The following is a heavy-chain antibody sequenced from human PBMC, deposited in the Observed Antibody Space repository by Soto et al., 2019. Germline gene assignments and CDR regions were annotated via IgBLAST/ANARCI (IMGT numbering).Heavy chain of an antibody. J-gene: IGHJ3*01. Sequence: EVQLVESGGGLVQPGESLRLSCAASGFTFSAFWMTWLRQAPGKWLEWVANIKRDGTVTHYGDSVEGRCTLSRDNAQNSLFLQLKSLRPEDTDMYSCARDLFPPGEFLYDAFDVWGEGTVVTVSS. CDR1: GFTFSAFW. D-gene: IGHD2-21*01. V-gene: IGHV3-7*04. CDR3: ARDLFPPGEFLYDAFDV. CDR2: IKRDGTVT.